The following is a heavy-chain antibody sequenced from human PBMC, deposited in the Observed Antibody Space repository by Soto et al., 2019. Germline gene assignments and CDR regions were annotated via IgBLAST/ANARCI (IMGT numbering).Heavy chain of an antibody. CDR3: ATNYYDSSGHYYEAERYYYYYYGMDV. D-gene: IGHD3-22*01. Sequence: ASVKVSCKASGYTFTSYGISWVRQAPGQGLEWMGWISAYNGNTNYAQKLQGRVTMTTDTSTSTAYMELRSLRSDDTAVYYCATNYYDSSGHYYEAERYYYYYYGMDVWGQGTTVTVSS. J-gene: IGHJ6*02. CDR1: GYTFTSYG. CDR2: ISAYNGNT. V-gene: IGHV1-18*01.